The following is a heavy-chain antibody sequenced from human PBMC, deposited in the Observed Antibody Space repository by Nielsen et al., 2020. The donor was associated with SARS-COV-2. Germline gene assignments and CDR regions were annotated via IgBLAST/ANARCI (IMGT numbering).Heavy chain of an antibody. V-gene: IGHV1-2*06. CDR3: ARVVGAYCSGGSCYYFDY. CDR1: GYTFTGYY. Sequence: ASVKVSCKASGYTFTGYYMHWVRQAPGQGLEWMGRINPNSGGTNYAQKFQGRVTMTRDTSISTAYMELSRLRSDDTAVYYCARVVGAYCSGGSCYYFDYWGQGTLVTVSS. J-gene: IGHJ4*02. CDR2: INPNSGGT. D-gene: IGHD2-15*01.